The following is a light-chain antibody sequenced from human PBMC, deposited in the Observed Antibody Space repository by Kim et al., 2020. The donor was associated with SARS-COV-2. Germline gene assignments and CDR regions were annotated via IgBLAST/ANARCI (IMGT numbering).Light chain of an antibody. J-gene: IGKJ1*01. CDR3: QQYDDSPT. CDR1: QSLSSSY. CDR2: DAS. V-gene: IGKV3D-20*01. Sequence: LSPGERATLSCGASQSLSSSYLAWYQQKPGLAPRLLIYDASSRATGIPDRFSGSGSGTDFTLTISRLEPEDFAVYYCQQYDDSPTFGQGTKVDIK.